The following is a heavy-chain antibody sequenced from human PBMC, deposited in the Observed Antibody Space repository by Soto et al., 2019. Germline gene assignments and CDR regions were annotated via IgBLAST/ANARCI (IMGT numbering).Heavy chain of an antibody. CDR1: GFTFSSYA. J-gene: IGHJ6*02. CDR2: ISYDGSNK. D-gene: IGHD6-6*01. Sequence: ESGGGVVQPGRSLRLSCAASGFTFSSYAMHWVRQAPGKGLEWVAVISYDGSNKYYADSVKGRFTISRDNSKNTLYLQMNSLRAEDTAVYYSARDRGSASLRYYYYDGMDVWGQGTTVTVSS. V-gene: IGHV3-30-3*01. CDR3: ARDRGSASLRYYYYDGMDV.